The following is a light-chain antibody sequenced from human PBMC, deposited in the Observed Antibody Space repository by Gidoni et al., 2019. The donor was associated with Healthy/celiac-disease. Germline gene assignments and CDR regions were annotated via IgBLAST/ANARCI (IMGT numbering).Light chain of an antibody. CDR1: SSDVGGYNY. J-gene: IGLJ2*01. V-gene: IGLV2-8*01. Sequence: QSALTQPPSASGSLGQSVTITCTGTSSDVGGYNYVSWYQPHPGKAPKLMIYEVSKRPSGVPDRFSGSKSGNTASLTVSGLQAEDEADYYCSSYAGSNIVVLGGGTKLTVL. CDR2: EVS. CDR3: SSYAGSNIVV.